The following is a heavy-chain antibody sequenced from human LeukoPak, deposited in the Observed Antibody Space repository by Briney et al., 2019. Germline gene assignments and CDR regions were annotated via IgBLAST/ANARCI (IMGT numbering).Heavy chain of an antibody. CDR2: IYYSGST. CDR1: GGSISSYY. J-gene: IGHJ5*02. CDR3: ALSSSWYRNWFDP. V-gene: IGHV4-59*01. Sequence: SETLSLTCTVSGGSISSYYWSWIRQPPAKGLEWIGYIYYSGSTNYNPSLKSRVTISVDTSKNQFSLKLSSVTAADTAVYYCALSSSWYRNWFDPWGQGTLVTVSS. D-gene: IGHD6-13*01.